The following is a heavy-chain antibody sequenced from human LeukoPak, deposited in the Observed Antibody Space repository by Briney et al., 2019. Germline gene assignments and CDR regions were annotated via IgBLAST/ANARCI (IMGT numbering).Heavy chain of an antibody. CDR3: ARCRGT. V-gene: IGHV4-34*01. CDR1: GDSVTHYY. CDR2: INPSGST. Sequence: PSETLSLTCAVYGDSVTHYYYNWLRQPPGKGLEWIGEINPSGSTNYNPSLKSRVTISVDTSKNHFSLKLSSLTAADTSIYYCARCRGTWGQGALVTVSS. D-gene: IGHD3-10*01. J-gene: IGHJ5*02.